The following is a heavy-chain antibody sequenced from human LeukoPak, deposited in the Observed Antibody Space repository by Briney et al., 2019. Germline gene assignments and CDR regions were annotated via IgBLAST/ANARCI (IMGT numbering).Heavy chain of an antibody. Sequence: GGSLRLSCAASGYTFTGYYMHWVRQAPGQGLEWMGWINPNSGGTNYAQKFQGRVTMTRDTSISTAYMELSRLRPDDTAVYYCARVWGSGSLDYWGQGTLVTVSS. D-gene: IGHD1-26*01. J-gene: IGHJ4*02. CDR2: INPNSGGT. CDR1: GYTFTGYY. V-gene: IGHV1-2*02. CDR3: ARVWGSGSLDY.